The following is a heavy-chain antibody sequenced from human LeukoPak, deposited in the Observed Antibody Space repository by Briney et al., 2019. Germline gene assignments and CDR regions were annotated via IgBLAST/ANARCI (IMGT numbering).Heavy chain of an antibody. Sequence: GSLRLSCAASGFTFSSYSMNWVRQAPGKGLEWVSSISSSSSYIYYADSVKGRFTISRDNAKNSLYLQMNSLRAEDTAVYYCARGHDYVWRGFDYWGQGTLVTVSS. CDR3: ARGHDYVWRGFDY. J-gene: IGHJ4*02. CDR2: ISSSSSYI. D-gene: IGHD3-16*01. V-gene: IGHV3-21*01. CDR1: GFTFSSYS.